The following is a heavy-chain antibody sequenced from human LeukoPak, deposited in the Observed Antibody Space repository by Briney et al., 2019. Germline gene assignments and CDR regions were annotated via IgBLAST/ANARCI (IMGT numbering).Heavy chain of an antibody. CDR3: ARSGGSGRGNYMDV. Sequence: SVKVSCKASGGTFSSYAISWVRQAPGQGLEWMGGIIPIFGTANYAQKFQGRVTITTDESTSAAYMELSSLRSEDTAVYYCARSGGSGRGNYMDVWGKGTTVTVSS. CDR1: GGTFSSYA. J-gene: IGHJ6*03. V-gene: IGHV1-69*05. D-gene: IGHD2-15*01. CDR2: IIPIFGTA.